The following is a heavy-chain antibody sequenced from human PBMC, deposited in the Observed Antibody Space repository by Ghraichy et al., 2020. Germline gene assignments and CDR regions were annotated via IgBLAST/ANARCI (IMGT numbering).Heavy chain of an antibody. CDR3: ARAGYYYGSSGYQMFDGMDV. J-gene: IGHJ6*02. CDR2: ISSAGDT. V-gene: IGHV3-13*01. CDR1: GFIFSSCD. D-gene: IGHD3-22*01. Sequence: GGSLRLSCAASGFIFSSCDMHWVRQPPGKGLEWVSSISSAGDTYYAGSVKGRFTTSRENADDSLYLQMISLRAGDTAVYYCARAGYYYGSSGYQMFDGMDVWGQGSTVIVSS.